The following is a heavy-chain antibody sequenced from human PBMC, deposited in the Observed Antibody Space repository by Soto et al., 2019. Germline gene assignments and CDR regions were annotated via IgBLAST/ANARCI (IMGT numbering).Heavy chain of an antibody. CDR2: IIPLLTTV. D-gene: IGHD6-25*01. CDR1: GGTFASYS. CDR3: ARDPVDLFGYMDV. J-gene: IGHJ6*02. V-gene: IGHV1-69*06. Sequence: QEELVQSGAEVKKPGSSVNVSCKASGGTFASYSITWVRQAPGQRLERMGEIIPLLTTVNYAQKFQGRVTITGDRSTSTVYMALSRLRSDDTAVYYCARDPVDLFGYMDVWGHGTTVTVS.